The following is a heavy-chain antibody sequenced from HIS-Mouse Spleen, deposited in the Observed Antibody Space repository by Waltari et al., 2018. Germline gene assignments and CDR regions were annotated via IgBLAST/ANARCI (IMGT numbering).Heavy chain of an antibody. D-gene: IGHD6-6*01. J-gene: IGHJ3*02. Sequence: QVQLVQSGAEVKKPGSSVKVSCKASGGTFSSYAISWMRQAPGQGLEWMGGHITIFGTANYAQKLQGRVTITADESTSTAYMELSSLRAEDTAVYYCASNRQTTSSSDAFDIWGQGTMVTVSS. CDR1: GGTFSSYA. CDR2: HITIFGTA. V-gene: IGHV1-69*01. CDR3: ASNRQTTSSSDAFDI.